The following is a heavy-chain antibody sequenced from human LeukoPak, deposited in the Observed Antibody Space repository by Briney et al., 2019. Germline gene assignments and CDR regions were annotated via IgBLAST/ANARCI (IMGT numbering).Heavy chain of an antibody. D-gene: IGHD3-22*01. CDR1: GFTFSSYA. CDR2: ISGSGGST. Sequence: GGSLRLSCAASGFTFSSYAMSWVHQAPGKGLEWVSAISGSGGSTYYADSVKGQFTISRDNSKNTLYLQMNSLRAEDTAVYYCAKEGPTYYYDSSGYYYFGYWGQGTLVTVSS. CDR3: AKEGPTYYYDSSGYYYFGY. V-gene: IGHV3-23*01. J-gene: IGHJ4*02.